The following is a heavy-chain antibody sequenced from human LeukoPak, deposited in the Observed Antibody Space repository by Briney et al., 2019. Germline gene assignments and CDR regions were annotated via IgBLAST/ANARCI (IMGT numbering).Heavy chain of an antibody. CDR3: AKVVGSGWFDY. D-gene: IGHD6-19*01. CDR2: ISGSGGST. Sequence: GGSLRLSCAASGFTFVNYAMNWVRQAPGKGLEWVSGISGSGGSTYYADSVKGRFTISRDNPKNTLYLQMNSLRAEDAAVYYCAKVVGSGWFDYWGQGTLVTVSS. V-gene: IGHV3-23*01. J-gene: IGHJ4*02. CDR1: GFTFVNYA.